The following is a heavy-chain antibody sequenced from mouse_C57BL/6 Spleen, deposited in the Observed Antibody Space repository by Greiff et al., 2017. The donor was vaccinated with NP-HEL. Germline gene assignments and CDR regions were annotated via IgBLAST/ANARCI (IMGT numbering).Heavy chain of an antibody. Sequence: EVQRVESGGGLVKPGGSLKLSCAASGFTFSDYGMHWVRQAPEKGLEWVAYISSGSSTIYYADTVKGRFTISRDNAKNTLFMQMTSLRSEDTAMYYCARRRTNYFDYWGQGTTLTVSS. CDR1: GFTFSDYG. CDR3: ARRRTNYFDY. J-gene: IGHJ2*01. CDR2: ISSGSSTI. D-gene: IGHD2-13*01. V-gene: IGHV5-17*01.